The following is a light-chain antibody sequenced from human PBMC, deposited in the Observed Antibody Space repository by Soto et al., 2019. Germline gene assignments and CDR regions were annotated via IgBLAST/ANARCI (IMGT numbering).Light chain of an antibody. CDR3: CSYAGSYTWV. CDR1: SSDVGGYNY. V-gene: IGLV2-11*01. J-gene: IGLJ3*02. CDR2: DVS. Sequence: QSVLTQPRSVSGSPGQSVTISCTGTSSDVGGYNYVSWYQQHPGKAPKLMIYDVSNRPSGVPDRFSGSKSGNTASLTISGLQAEDEADDYCCSYAGSYTWVFGGGTKVTVL.